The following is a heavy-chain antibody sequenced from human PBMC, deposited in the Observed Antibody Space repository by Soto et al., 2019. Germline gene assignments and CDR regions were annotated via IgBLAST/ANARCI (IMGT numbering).Heavy chain of an antibody. V-gene: IGHV4-4*02. D-gene: IGHD3-10*01. CDR3: TGPGWSGSGTYLSLREGAFHM. CDR2: IYHSGST. CDR1: GGSISSSNW. J-gene: IGHJ3*02. Sequence: QVQLQESGPGLVKPSGTLSLTCAVSGGSISSSNWWSWVRQPPGKGLEWIGEIYHSGSTNYNPSLKSRVTISVDKSNKQFSLRLTSVTAADTAVYYCTGPGWSGSGTYLSLREGAFHMWGQGTMVTVSS.